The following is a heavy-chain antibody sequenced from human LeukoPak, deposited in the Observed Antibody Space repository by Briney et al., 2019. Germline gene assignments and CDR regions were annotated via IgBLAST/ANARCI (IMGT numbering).Heavy chain of an antibody. Sequence: ASVKVSCKASGYTFTSYAMHWVRQAPGQRLEWMGWSNAGNGNTKYSQEFQGRVTITRDTSASTAYMELSSLRSEDMAVYYCARVGYSYGYDGAFDIWGQGTMVTVSS. CDR1: GYTFTSYA. D-gene: IGHD5-18*01. V-gene: IGHV1-3*02. CDR3: ARVGYSYGYDGAFDI. CDR2: SNAGNGNT. J-gene: IGHJ3*02.